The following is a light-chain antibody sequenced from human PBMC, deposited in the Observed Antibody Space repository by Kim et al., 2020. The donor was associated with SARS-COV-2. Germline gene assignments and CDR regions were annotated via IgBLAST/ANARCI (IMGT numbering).Light chain of an antibody. CDR1: QDISYY. CDR2: AAS. V-gene: IGKV1-16*02. Sequence: ASVGDRVTITCRASQDISYYVAWFQQKPGKAPKSLIYAASNLQSGVPSKFSGSGSGTDFTLTISSLQPEDSAIYYCQQYNSHTWTFGQGTKVEIK. CDR3: QQYNSHTWT. J-gene: IGKJ1*01.